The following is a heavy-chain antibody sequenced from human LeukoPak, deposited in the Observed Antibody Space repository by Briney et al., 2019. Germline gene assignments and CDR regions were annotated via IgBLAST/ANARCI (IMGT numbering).Heavy chain of an antibody. CDR1: GGSISSYY. CDR3: ARGVVDTAMVFDY. Sequence: SETLSLTCTVSGGSISSYYWSWIRQPPGKGLEGIGYIYYSGSTNYNPSLKSRVTISVDTSKNQFSLKLSSVTAADTAVYYCARGVVDTAMVFDYWGQGTLVTVSS. CDR2: IYYSGST. J-gene: IGHJ4*02. V-gene: IGHV4-59*01. D-gene: IGHD5-18*01.